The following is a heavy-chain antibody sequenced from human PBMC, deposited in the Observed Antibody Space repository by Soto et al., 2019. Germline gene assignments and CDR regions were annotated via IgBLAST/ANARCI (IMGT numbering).Heavy chain of an antibody. J-gene: IGHJ5*02. CDR1: GGSVSSGDYY. CDR2: IYYSGNT. Sequence: LYLTCTVSGGSVSSGDYYWSWIRQPPGKGLEWIGYIYYSGNTNYNPSLKSRVIISVDTSKNLFSLKLTSVTAADTAVYYCARIPVDTSMIYWLDPWGQGTLVNVSS. CDR3: ARIPVDTSMIYWLDP. V-gene: IGHV4-61*08. D-gene: IGHD5-18*01.